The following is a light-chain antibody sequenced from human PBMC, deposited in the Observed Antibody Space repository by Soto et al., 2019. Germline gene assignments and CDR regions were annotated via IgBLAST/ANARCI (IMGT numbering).Light chain of an antibody. CDR2: GAS. Sequence: TLTTAAVSLAPGESTSLSCRAGQNIHTNLAWYQQKPGQAPRLLFYGASTGATGLPARFSGSGSGTESTLTINLLQAEDWVVYSSQQYDNRPRTFGQGTRLEIK. CDR3: QQYDNRPRT. V-gene: IGKV3-15*01. CDR1: QNIHTN. J-gene: IGKJ5*01.